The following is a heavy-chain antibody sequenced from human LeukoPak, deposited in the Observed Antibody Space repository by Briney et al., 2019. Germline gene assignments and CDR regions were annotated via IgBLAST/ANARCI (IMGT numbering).Heavy chain of an antibody. CDR2: IYSSGTT. D-gene: IGHD1-26*01. CDR1: GGSISNYY. V-gene: IGHV4-4*07. Sequence: SETLSLTCTVSGGSISNYYWNWIRRPAGKGLEWIGRIYSSGTTHYNPSLKSRVTMSVDTSKNQFSLRLRSVTAADTAVYYCARDPFRSSFDSWGQGTLVTVSS. CDR3: ARDPFRSSFDS. J-gene: IGHJ4*02.